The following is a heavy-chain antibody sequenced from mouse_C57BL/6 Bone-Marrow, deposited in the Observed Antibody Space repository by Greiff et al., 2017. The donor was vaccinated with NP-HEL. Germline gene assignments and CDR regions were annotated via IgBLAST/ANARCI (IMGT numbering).Heavy chain of an antibody. V-gene: IGHV1-64*01. Sequence: QVQLQQPGAELVKPGASVKLSCTASGYTFTSYWMHWVKQRPGQGLEWIGMIHPNSGSTKYNEKFTSKATLTVDKSSSTAYMQLSSLTSEDSAVYYCARGLLWLRRRDYYAMDYWGQGTSVTVSA. J-gene: IGHJ4*01. D-gene: IGHD2-2*01. CDR3: ARGLLWLRRRDYYAMDY. CDR1: GYTFTSYW. CDR2: IHPNSGST.